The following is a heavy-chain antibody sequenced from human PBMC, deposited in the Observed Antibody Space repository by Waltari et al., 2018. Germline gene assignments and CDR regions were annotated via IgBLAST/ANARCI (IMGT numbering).Heavy chain of an antibody. D-gene: IGHD3-9*01. Sequence: QVQLQGSGPGLVKPSQTLSLTCPGSGGSISSGSYYWSWIRQPAGKGLGWIGHIYISGSTNYNPSLKSRVTISIDTSKNQFLLKLSSVTAADTAVYYCARGYFDFLEYFQHWGQGTLVTVSS. CDR2: IYISGST. CDR3: ARGYFDFLEYFQH. CDR1: GGSISSGSYY. V-gene: IGHV4-61*02. J-gene: IGHJ1*01.